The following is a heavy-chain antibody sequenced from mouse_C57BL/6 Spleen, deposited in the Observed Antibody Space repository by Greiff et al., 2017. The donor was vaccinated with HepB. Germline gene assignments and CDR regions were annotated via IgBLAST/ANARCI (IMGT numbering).Heavy chain of an antibody. CDR1: GYAFSSSW. D-gene: IGHD1-1*01. V-gene: IGHV1-82*01. J-gene: IGHJ2*01. CDR2: IYPGDGDT. Sequence: VQLQQSGPELVKPGASVKISCKASGYAFSSSWMNWVKQRPGKGLEWIGRIYPGDGDTNYNGKFKGKATLTADKSSSTAYMQLSRLTSEDSAVYFCAREGITTVVARGYFDYWGQGTTLTVSS. CDR3: AREGITTVVARGYFDY.